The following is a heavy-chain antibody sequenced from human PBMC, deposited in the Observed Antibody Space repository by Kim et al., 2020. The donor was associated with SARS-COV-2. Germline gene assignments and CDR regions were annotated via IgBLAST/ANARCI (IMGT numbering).Heavy chain of an antibody. D-gene: IGHD1-7*01. CDR1: GFTFSSFA. J-gene: IGHJ4*02. V-gene: IGHV3-23*01. CDR2: VISSGGST. CDR3: AKGGTMGDY. Sequence: GGSLRLSCAASGFTFSSFAMTWVRQAPGKGLEWVSSVISSGGSTFYADSVKGRFTISRDNSKNTVYLQMNSLRAEDTAVYYCAKGGTMGDYWGQGTLVTV.